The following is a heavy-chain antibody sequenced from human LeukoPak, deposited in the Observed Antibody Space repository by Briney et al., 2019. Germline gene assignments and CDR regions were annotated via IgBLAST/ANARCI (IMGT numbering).Heavy chain of an antibody. D-gene: IGHD3-22*01. J-gene: IGHJ4*02. CDR3: ARHSYYDSSGYRFDY. CDR1: GGSISSYY. Sequence: SETLSLTCTVSGGSISSYYWSWIRQPPGKGLEWIGYIYHSGSTSYNPSLKSRVTIPVDTSKNQFSLKLSSVTAADTAVYYCARHSYYDSSGYRFDYWGQGTLVTVSS. CDR2: IYHSGST. V-gene: IGHV4-59*08.